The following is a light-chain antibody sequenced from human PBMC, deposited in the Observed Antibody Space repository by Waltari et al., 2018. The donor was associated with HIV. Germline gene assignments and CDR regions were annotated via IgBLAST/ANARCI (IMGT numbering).Light chain of an antibody. CDR3: QHYYTFPPT. V-gene: IGKV1-8*01. CDR2: AAS. Sequence: ALRLTQSPSSFSASTGHRIIITCRASQVISNYVAWYQQKPEKAPELLIYAASTLQHGVPSRFSGSGSGTEFTLTISRLQSEDFATYYCQHYYTFPPTFGQGTKVEIK. J-gene: IGKJ1*01. CDR1: QVISNY.